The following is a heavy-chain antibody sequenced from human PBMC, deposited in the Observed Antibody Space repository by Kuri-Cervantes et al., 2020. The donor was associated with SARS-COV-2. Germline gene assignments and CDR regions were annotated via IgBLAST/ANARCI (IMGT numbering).Heavy chain of an antibody. CDR1: GFTFSSYA. CDR3: AKGTGSSRYTYDY. CDR2: ISGSGGST. Sequence: GESLKISCAASGFTFSSYAMSWVRQAPGKGLEWVSGISGSGGSTYYADSVKGRFTISRDNSKNTLYLQINSLRAEDTAVYYCAKGTGSSRYTYDYWGQGILVTVSS. J-gene: IGHJ4*02. D-gene: IGHD3/OR15-3a*01. V-gene: IGHV3-23*01.